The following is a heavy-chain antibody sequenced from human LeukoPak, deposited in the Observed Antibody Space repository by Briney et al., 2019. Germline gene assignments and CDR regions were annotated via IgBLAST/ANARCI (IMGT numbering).Heavy chain of an antibody. CDR1: GYTFTGYY. CDR3: ASPAGILYDSSGYYFEHYYGMDV. Sequence: ASVKVSCKASGYTFTGYYMHWVRQAPGQGLEWMGWINPNSGGTNYAQKFQGRVTMTRDTSISTAYMELSRLRSDDTAVYYCASPAGILYDSSGYYFEHYYGMDVWGQGTTVTVSS. D-gene: IGHD3-22*01. V-gene: IGHV1-2*02. CDR2: INPNSGGT. J-gene: IGHJ6*02.